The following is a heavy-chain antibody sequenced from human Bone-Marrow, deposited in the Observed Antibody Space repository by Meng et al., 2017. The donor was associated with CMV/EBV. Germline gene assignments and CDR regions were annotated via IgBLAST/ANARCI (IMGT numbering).Heavy chain of an antibody. Sequence: VQLKQWGAGLLKPSETLSLTCAVYGGSFSGYYWSWIRQPPGKGLEWIGEINHSGSTNYNPSLKSRVTISVDTSKNQFSLKLSSVTAADTAVYYCARGVDYYDSSGYYYWGQGTLVTVSS. CDR3: ARGVDYYDSSGYYY. V-gene: IGHV4-34*01. CDR2: INHSGST. D-gene: IGHD3-22*01. CDR1: GGSFSGYY. J-gene: IGHJ4*02.